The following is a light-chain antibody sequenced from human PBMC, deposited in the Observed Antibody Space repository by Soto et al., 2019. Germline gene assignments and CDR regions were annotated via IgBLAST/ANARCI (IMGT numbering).Light chain of an antibody. Sequence: QSALTQPASVSGSPGQSITISCTGTSSDVGGHDYVSWYQQHPGKAPKLIIYEVRNRPSGVSNRFSGSKSGNTASLTISGLQAGDEADYYCSSYSSTTLVFGTGTKLTVL. V-gene: IGLV2-14*01. CDR2: EVR. J-gene: IGLJ1*01. CDR3: SSYSSTTLV. CDR1: SSDVGGHDY.